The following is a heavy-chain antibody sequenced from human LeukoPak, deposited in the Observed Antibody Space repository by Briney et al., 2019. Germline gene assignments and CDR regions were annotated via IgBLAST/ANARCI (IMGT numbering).Heavy chain of an antibody. J-gene: IGHJ4*02. CDR3: ARGSSLY. V-gene: IGHV1-2*02. Sequence: GASLRLSCTASGYTFTGFSMDWVRQAPGQGLEWMLWINANSGGTNYAQTFQGRVTITRDNSSSTAYMELSSLRSDATAVYYCARGSSLYWGQGGLVTVSS. CDR1: GYTFTGFS. D-gene: IGHD3-16*01. CDR2: INANSGGT.